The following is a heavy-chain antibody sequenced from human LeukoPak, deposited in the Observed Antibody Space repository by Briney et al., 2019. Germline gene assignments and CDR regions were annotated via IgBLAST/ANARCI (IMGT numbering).Heavy chain of an antibody. CDR3: AKGRDRSHYIHENWFDP. Sequence: GGSLRLSCAASGFTFRTYAMSWVRQAPGKGLEWVSIISGSGDSTYYADSVKGRSTISRDKSKSTLYLQMSSLRAEDTALYYCAKGRDRSHYIHENWFDPWGQGTLVTVSS. J-gene: IGHJ5*02. V-gene: IGHV3-23*01. D-gene: IGHD2-15*01. CDR2: ISGSGDST. CDR1: GFTFRTYA.